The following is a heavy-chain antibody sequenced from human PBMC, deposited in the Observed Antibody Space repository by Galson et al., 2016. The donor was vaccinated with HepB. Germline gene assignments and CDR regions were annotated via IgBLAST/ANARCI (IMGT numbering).Heavy chain of an antibody. Sequence: SLRLSCAASGFTLTNYGMHWVRQAPGKGLEWVADIWSNGNNTYYADSVRGRFSVARDQAKNTLYLQMNSLRAEATAVYYCAKGQQLAYCDYWGQGTLVTVSS. V-gene: IGHV3-33*03. J-gene: IGHJ4*02. CDR3: AKGQQLAYCDY. D-gene: IGHD6-13*01. CDR2: IWSNGNNT. CDR1: GFTLTNYG.